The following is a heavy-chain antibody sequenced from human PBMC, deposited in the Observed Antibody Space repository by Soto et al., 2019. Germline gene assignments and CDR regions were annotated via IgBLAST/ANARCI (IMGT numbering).Heavy chain of an antibody. V-gene: IGHV3-13*04. D-gene: IGHD3-9*01. Sequence: PGGSLRLCCAASGVPFSSYDMHWVRQATGKGLEWVSAIGTAGDTYYPGSVKGRFTISRENAKNSLYLQMNSLRAGDTAVYYCARGNGYDILTGYYSYYYGMDVWGQGTTVTVSS. CDR1: GVPFSSYD. CDR3: ARGNGYDILTGYYSYYYGMDV. CDR2: IGTAGDT. J-gene: IGHJ6*02.